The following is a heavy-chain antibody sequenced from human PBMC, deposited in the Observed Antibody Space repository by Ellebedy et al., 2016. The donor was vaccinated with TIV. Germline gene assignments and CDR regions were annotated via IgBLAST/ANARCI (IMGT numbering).Heavy chain of an antibody. Sequence: MPSETLSLTCTVSGGSISSYYWSWIRQPPGKGLEWIGYIYYSGSTNYNPSLKSRVTISVDTSKNQFSLKLSSVTAADTAVYYCARDMVNSSGWLRSYYYYYGMDVWGQGTTVTGSS. J-gene: IGHJ6*02. CDR2: IYYSGST. CDR1: GGSISSYY. D-gene: IGHD6-19*01. V-gene: IGHV4-59*01. CDR3: ARDMVNSSGWLRSYYYYYGMDV.